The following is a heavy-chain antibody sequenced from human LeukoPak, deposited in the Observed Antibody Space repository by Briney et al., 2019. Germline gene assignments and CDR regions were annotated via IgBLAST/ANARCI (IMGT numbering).Heavy chain of an antibody. CDR2: IYYSGST. V-gene: IGHV4-59*01. Sequence: SETLSLTCTVSGGSISSYYWSWIRQPPGKGLEWIGYIYYSGSTNYNPSLKSRVTISVDTSKNQFSVKLSSVTAADTAVYYCARSTGINWFDPWGQGTLVTVSS. D-gene: IGHD2-8*02. CDR1: GGSISSYY. J-gene: IGHJ5*02. CDR3: ARSTGINWFDP.